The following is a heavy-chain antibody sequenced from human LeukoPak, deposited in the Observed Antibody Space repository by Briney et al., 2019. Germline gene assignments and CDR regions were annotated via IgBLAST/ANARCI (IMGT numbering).Heavy chain of an antibody. V-gene: IGHV4-4*07. CDR3: AREHMVRGVINR. Sequence: PSETLSLTCTVSGGSISNYYWSWIRQPAGKRLEWLGRIYSSGSTNYNPSLESRVTVSVDTSKNQFSLKLSSVTAADTAVYYSAREHMVRGVINRWGQGALVTVSS. J-gene: IGHJ4*02. CDR1: GGSISNYY. D-gene: IGHD3-10*01. CDR2: IYSSGST.